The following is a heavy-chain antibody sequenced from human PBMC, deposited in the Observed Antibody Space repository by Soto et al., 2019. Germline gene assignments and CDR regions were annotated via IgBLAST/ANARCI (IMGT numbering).Heavy chain of an antibody. Sequence: ASVKVSCKASGGTFSSYAISWVRQAPGQGLEWMGGIIPIFGTANYAQKFQGRVTITADESTSTAYMELSSLRSEDTAVYYCANDPYYYGSGSKKHHYYYYGMDVWGQGTTVTVSS. J-gene: IGHJ6*02. V-gene: IGHV1-69*13. CDR2: IIPIFGTA. D-gene: IGHD3-10*01. CDR1: GGTFSSYA. CDR3: ANDPYYYGSGSKKHHYYYYGMDV.